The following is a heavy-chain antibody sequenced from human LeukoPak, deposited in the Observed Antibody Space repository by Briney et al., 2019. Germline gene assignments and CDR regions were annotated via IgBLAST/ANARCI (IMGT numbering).Heavy chain of an antibody. V-gene: IGHV3-30*04. CDR2: ISYDGSNK. CDR1: GFAFISYS. J-gene: IGHJ4*02. D-gene: IGHD3-22*01. CDR3: ARGVYDSSGYYDY. Sequence: PGGSLRLSCAASGFAFISYSMHWVRQAPGKGLEWVAVISYDGSNKYYADSVKGRFTISRDNSKNTLYLQMNSLRAEDPAVYYCARGVYDSSGYYDYWGQGTLVTVSS.